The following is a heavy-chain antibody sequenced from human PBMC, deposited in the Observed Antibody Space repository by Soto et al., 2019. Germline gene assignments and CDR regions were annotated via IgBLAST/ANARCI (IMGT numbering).Heavy chain of an antibody. CDR1: GGTFSSYA. CDR2: IIPIFGTA. J-gene: IGHJ3*02. CDR3: ARVTKSDDAFDI. V-gene: IGHV1-69*12. Sequence: QVQLVXSXAEVKKPGSSVKVSCKASGGTFSSYAISWVRQAPGQGLEWMGGIIPIFGTANYAQKFQGRVTITAEESKSTAYLELSSLRSEDTAVYYCARVTKSDDAFDIWGQGTMVTVSS.